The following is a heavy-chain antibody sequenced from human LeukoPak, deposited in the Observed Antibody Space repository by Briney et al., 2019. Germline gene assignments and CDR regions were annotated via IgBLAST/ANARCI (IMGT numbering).Heavy chain of an antibody. J-gene: IGHJ6*03. CDR1: GGSLSGYY. V-gene: IGHV4-4*07. CDR2: IFSSGTT. D-gene: IGHD1-26*01. Sequence: PSETLSLTCTVSGGSLSGYYWSWIRQPAGKGLEWIGRIFSSGTTNYNSSLKSRVTMSVDTSKNQFSLKLTSVTAADTAVYYCARAAIGSNYRYYYYMDVWGKGTTVTVSS. CDR3: ARAAIGSNYRYYYYMDV.